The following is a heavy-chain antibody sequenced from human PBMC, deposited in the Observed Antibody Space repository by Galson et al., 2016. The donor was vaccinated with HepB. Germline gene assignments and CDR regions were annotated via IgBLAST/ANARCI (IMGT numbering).Heavy chain of an antibody. CDR3: AKISIVGYNCGWGCSFDI. CDR2: IRGSGTST. D-gene: IGHD3-10*01. CDR1: GFSISIYS. J-gene: IGHJ3*02. Sequence: SLRLSCAASGFSISIYSMSWVRQAPGKGLEWVSAIRGSGTSTYYTDSVKGRFTISRDNSKNTLYLQMNSLRAEDAAVYYCAKISIVGYNCGWGCSFDIWGRGTMVTVSS. V-gene: IGHV3-23*01.